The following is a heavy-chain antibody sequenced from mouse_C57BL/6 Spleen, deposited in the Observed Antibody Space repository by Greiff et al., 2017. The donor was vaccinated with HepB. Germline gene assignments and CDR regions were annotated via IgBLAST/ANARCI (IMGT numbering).Heavy chain of an antibody. J-gene: IGHJ4*01. Sequence: VQLQQSGPELVKPGASVKISCKASGYSFTGYYMNWVKQSPEKSLEWIGEINPSTGGTTYNQKFKAKATLTVDKSSSTAYMQLKSLTSEDSAVYYCARPSSPYYCNYAMDYWGQGTSVTVSS. D-gene: IGHD2-1*01. CDR1: GYSFTGYY. CDR2: INPSTGGT. CDR3: ARPSSPYYCNYAMDY. V-gene: IGHV1-42*01.